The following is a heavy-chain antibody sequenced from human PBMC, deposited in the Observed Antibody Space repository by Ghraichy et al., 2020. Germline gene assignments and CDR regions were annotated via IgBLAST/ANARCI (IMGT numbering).Heavy chain of an antibody. CDR1: GFTFSNHA. CDR2: IDGTTTNT. V-gene: IGHV3-23*01. J-gene: IGHJ4*02. CDR3: ATWLAHHFDY. D-gene: IGHD6-19*01. Sequence: AGSLRLSCTASGFTFSNHAMSWVRQGPGKGLEWVATIDGTTTNTHYADSVQGRFTISRDNSKNTLYLHMSSLSAEDTAVYHCATWLAHHFDYWGQGTLVTASS.